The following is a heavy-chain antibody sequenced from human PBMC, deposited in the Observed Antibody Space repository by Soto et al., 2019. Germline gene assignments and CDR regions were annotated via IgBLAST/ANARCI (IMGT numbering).Heavy chain of an antibody. CDR1: GGSISSYY. D-gene: IGHD3-22*01. V-gene: IGHV4-59*08. CDR3: ARHHRLYYYDSSGFDY. CDR2: IYYSGST. Sequence: SETLSLTCTVSGGSISSYYWSWIRQPPGKGLEWIGYIYYSGSTNYNPSLKSRVTISVDTSKNQFSLKLSSVTAADTAVYYCARHHRLYYYDSSGFDYWGQGTLVTVSS. J-gene: IGHJ4*02.